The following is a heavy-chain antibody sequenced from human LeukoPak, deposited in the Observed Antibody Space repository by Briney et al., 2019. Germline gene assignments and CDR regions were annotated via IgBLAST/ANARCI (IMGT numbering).Heavy chain of an antibody. CDR3: ARRGNYYFDS. D-gene: IGHD3-10*01. CDR1: GSIFTSYW. J-gene: IGHJ4*02. CDR2: IYPGDSDT. Sequence: GASLKISCKGAGSIFTSYWIAWVRQMPGRGLEWMGVIYPGDSDTRYSPSFQGQVTISADKSITTAYLQWSSLKASDTAIYYCARRGNYYFDSWGQGTLVTVSS. V-gene: IGHV5-51*01.